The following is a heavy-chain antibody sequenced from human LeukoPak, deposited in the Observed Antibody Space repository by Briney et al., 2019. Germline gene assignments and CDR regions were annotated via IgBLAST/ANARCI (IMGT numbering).Heavy chain of an antibody. CDR3: AREFGGITMVRGVIVGPNWFDP. Sequence: PSETLSLTCTVSGGSISSGSYYWSWIRQPAGKGLEWIGRIYTSGSTNYDPSLKSRVTISVDTSKNQFSLKLSSVTAADTAVYYCAREFGGITMVRGVIVGPNWFDPWGQGTLVTVSS. J-gene: IGHJ5*02. CDR1: GGSISSGSYY. CDR2: IYTSGST. V-gene: IGHV4-61*02. D-gene: IGHD3-10*01.